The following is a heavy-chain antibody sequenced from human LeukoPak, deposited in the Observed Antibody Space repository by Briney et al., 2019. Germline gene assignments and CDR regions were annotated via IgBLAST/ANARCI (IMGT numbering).Heavy chain of an antibody. CDR2: IYHSGST. Sequence: PSGTLSLTCAVSGGSISSSNWWSWVRQPPGKGLEWIGEIYHSGSTNYNPSLKSRVTISVDKSKNQFSLKLSSVTAADTAVYYCARGRYYYDSSGTHYFDYWGQGTLVTVSS. CDR1: GGSISSSNW. V-gene: IGHV4-4*02. D-gene: IGHD3-22*01. J-gene: IGHJ4*02. CDR3: ARGRYYYDSSGTHYFDY.